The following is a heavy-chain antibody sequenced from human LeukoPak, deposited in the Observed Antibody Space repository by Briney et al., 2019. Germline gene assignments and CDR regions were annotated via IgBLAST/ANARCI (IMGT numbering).Heavy chain of an antibody. D-gene: IGHD2-2*02. CDR3: ARGGYCSSTSCYKFDY. Sequence: ASVKVSCKIYGYTLTELSMHWVRQAPGKGLEWMGTFDPEDVETIYAQKFQGRVTMTRDTSTSTVYMELSSLRSEDTAAYYCARGGYCSSTSCYKFDYWGQGTLVTVSS. V-gene: IGHV1-24*01. J-gene: IGHJ4*02. CDR1: GYTLTELS. CDR2: FDPEDVET.